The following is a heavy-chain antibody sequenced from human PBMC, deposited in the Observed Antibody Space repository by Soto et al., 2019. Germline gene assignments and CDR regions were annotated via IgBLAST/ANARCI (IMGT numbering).Heavy chain of an antibody. J-gene: IGHJ4*02. D-gene: IGHD3-22*01. V-gene: IGHV4-30-2*01. CDR2: IYHTGST. Sequence: QLQLQESGSGLVKPSQTLSLTCAVSGGSVSSGGYSWSWIRQPPGKGLEWIGFIYHTGSTSYNPSLKSRVTISLARSENQFSLKLTSVTAADTAVYYCARNFYDSSGYSLLYFDQWGQGTLVTVSS. CDR1: GGSVSSGGYS. CDR3: ARNFYDSSGYSLLYFDQ.